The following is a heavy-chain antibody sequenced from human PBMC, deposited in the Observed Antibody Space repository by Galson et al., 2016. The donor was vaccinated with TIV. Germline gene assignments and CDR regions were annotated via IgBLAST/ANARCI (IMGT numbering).Heavy chain of an antibody. CDR1: GFTFSAYS. Sequence: SLRLSCAVSGFTFSAYSMHWVRQAPGKGLELVAVISYDGSNKYYTDSVKGRFTISRDNSKYTRYLQMNSLRVEDTAVYLCARDVREYDYVWGSYPDYWGQGTLVTVSP. CDR3: ARDVREYDYVWGSYPDY. CDR2: ISYDGSNK. D-gene: IGHD3-16*02. V-gene: IGHV3-30*04. J-gene: IGHJ4*02.